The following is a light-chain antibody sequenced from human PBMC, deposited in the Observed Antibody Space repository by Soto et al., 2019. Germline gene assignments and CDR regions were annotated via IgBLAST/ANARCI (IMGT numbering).Light chain of an antibody. J-gene: IGLJ2*01. V-gene: IGLV2-8*01. CDR2: DVI. CDR3: SSYAGSNIYVV. CDR1: SSDVGGYNY. Sequence: QSVLTQPPSASGSPGQSVTISCTGTSSDVGGYNYVSWYQQHPGKAPKLMIYDVIKRPSGVPDRFSGSKSGNTASLTVSGLQAEDEADYYCSSYAGSNIYVVFGGGTKLTVL.